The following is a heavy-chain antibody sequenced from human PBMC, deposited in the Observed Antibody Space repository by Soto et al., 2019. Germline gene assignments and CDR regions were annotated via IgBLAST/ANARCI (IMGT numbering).Heavy chain of an antibody. CDR1: GYTFNRYY. J-gene: IGHJ6*04. CDR2: IRPHTGGT. Sequence: ASVKVSCKASGYTFNRYYMHWVRQAPGPGLEGMGWIRPHTGGTTYAQKFQGRVTMTRDTSVSTAFMELSRLGSDDTAVYYCARGSQMVINPYYYPMDVWGEEATVTVSS. CDR3: ARGSQMVINPYYYPMDV. V-gene: IGHV1-2*02. D-gene: IGHD3-22*01.